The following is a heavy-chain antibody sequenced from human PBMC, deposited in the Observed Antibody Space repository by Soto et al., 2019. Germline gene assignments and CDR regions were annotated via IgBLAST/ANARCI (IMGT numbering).Heavy chain of an antibody. CDR3: ARDSSGRQYYGMDV. CDR1: GFIFSDYS. J-gene: IGHJ6*02. Sequence: GGSLRLSCTPSGFIFSDYSMDWVRQAPGKGLEWISYITTTSSTMYYADSVKGRFTISRDNAKNSLYLQMNSLRDEDTAVYYCARDSSGRQYYGMDVWGQGTTVTVSS. V-gene: IGHV3-48*02. CDR2: ITTTSSTM. D-gene: IGHD3-22*01.